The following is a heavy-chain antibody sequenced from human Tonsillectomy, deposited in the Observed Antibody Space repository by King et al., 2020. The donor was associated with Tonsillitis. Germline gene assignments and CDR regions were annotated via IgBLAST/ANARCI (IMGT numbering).Heavy chain of an antibody. CDR2: IYYSGRT. V-gene: IGHV4-39*01. J-gene: IGHJ4*02. Sequence: QLQESGPGLVKPSETLSLTCSVSGGSISSSSYYWGWIRQPPGKGLEWIGNIYYSGRTYYNPSLKSRVTISVDTSKNQFSLKLSSVTAADTAVYYCAGHSTLLLGSGYAYWGQGALVTVSS. CDR1: GGSISSSSYY. CDR3: AGHSTLLLGSGYAY. D-gene: IGHD3-3*01.